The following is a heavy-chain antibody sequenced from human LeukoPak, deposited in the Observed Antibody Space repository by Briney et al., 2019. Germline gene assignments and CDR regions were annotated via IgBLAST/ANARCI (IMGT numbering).Heavy chain of an antibody. D-gene: IGHD3-10*01. CDR3: ARDHYGSGSSYAFDI. V-gene: IGHV3-74*01. CDR2: INSDGSST. CDR1: GFTFSSYW. J-gene: IGHJ3*02. Sequence: TGGSLRLSCAASGFTFSSYWMHWVRQAPGKGLVWVSRINSDGSSTSYADSVKGRFTISRDNAKNTLYLQMNSLRAEDTAVYYCARDHYGSGSSYAFDIWGQGTMVTVSS.